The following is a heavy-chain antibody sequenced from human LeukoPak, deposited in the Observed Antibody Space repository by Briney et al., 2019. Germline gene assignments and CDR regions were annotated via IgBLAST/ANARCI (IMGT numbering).Heavy chain of an antibody. D-gene: IGHD6-19*01. V-gene: IGHV1-46*01. J-gene: IGHJ4*02. CDR3: ARGCPSQWLVLVSWYGRYFDY. Sequence: ASVKVSCKASGYTFTSYYMHWVRQAPGQGLEWMGIINPSGGSTSYAQKFQGRVTMTRDTSTSTVYMELSSLRSEDTAVYYCARGCPSQWLVLVSWYGRYFDYWGQGTLVTVSS. CDR2: INPSGGST. CDR1: GYTFTSYY.